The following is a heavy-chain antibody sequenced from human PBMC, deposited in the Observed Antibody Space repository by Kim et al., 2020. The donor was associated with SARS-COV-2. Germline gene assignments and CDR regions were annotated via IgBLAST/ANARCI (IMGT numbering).Heavy chain of an antibody. CDR1: GGSFSGYY. J-gene: IGHJ6*02. CDR3: ATSITMVRGVIIRNHYYYYGMDV. V-gene: IGHV4-34*01. D-gene: IGHD3-10*01. CDR2: INYSGST. Sequence: SETLSLTCAVYGGSFSGYYWSWIRQPPGKGLEWIGEINYSGSTNYNPSLKSRVTISVDTSKNQFSLKLSSVTAADTAVYYCATSITMVRGVIIRNHYYYYGMDVWGQGTTGTVSS.